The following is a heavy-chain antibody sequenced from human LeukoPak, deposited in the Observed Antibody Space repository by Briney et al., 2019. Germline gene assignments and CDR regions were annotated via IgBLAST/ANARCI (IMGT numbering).Heavy chain of an antibody. CDR3: ARVKWIQLWLRVAFDI. CDR2: INHSGST. Sequence: PSETLSLTCAVYGGSFSGYYWGWIRQPPGKGLEWIGEINHSGSTNYNPSLKSRVTISVDTSKNQFSLKLSSVTAADTAVYYCARVKWIQLWLRVAFDIWGQGTMVTVSS. CDR1: GGSFSGYY. V-gene: IGHV4-34*01. D-gene: IGHD5-18*01. J-gene: IGHJ3*02.